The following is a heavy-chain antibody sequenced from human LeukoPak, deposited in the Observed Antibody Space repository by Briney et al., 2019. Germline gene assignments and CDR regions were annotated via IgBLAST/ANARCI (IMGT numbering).Heavy chain of an antibody. Sequence: PGGSLRLSCAASGFTFSTYAVNWVRQAPGKGLEWVSTISGSGDSTYYADSVKGRFTISRDNSKDTLYLQMSSVRVDDTAVYYCARGPLASWLSAKANWFDPWGQGTLVTVSS. V-gene: IGHV3-23*01. J-gene: IGHJ5*02. D-gene: IGHD3-22*01. CDR3: ARGPLASWLSAKANWFDP. CDR1: GFTFSTYA. CDR2: ISGSGDST.